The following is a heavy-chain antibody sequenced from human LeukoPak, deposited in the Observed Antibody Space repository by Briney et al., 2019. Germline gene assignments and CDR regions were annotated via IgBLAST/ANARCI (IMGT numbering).Heavy chain of an antibody. Sequence: ASETLSLTCTVSGGSISSYYWSWIRQPPGKGLEWIGYIYHSGNTNYNPPLKSRVTISVDTSKNQFSLKLSSVTAADTAVYYCASSTGSYYYHYGMDVWGQGTTVTVSS. D-gene: IGHD1-26*01. J-gene: IGHJ6*02. CDR2: IYHSGNT. CDR1: GGSISSYY. V-gene: IGHV4-59*01. CDR3: ASSTGSYYYHYGMDV.